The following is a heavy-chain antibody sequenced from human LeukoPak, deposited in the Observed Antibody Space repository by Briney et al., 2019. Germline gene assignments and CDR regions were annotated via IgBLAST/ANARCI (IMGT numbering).Heavy chain of an antibody. J-gene: IGHJ4*02. CDR2: ISSSSSTI. D-gene: IGHD6-13*01. V-gene: IGHV3-48*01. CDR3: ATDRPSNCYPSHFEY. CDR1: GFTFSSYS. Sequence: PGGSLRLSCAASGFTFSSYSMNWVRQAPGKGLEWVSYISSSSSTIYYADSVKGRFTISRDNAKNSLYLQMNSLRAEDTAVYYCATDRPSNCYPSHFEYWGQGTLVTVYS.